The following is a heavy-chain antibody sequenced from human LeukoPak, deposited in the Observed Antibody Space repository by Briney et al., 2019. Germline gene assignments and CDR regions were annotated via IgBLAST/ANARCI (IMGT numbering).Heavy chain of an antibody. CDR2: IRYDGSNK. J-gene: IGHJ4*02. CDR3: ARVGGYSGYTDY. V-gene: IGHV3-30*02. Sequence: GGSLRLSCAASGFTFSSYEMNWVRQAPGKGLEWVAFIRYDGSNKYYADSVKGRFTISRDNSKNTLYLQMNSLRAEDTAVYYCARVGGYSGYTDYWGQGTLVTVSS. D-gene: IGHD5-12*01. CDR1: GFTFSSYE.